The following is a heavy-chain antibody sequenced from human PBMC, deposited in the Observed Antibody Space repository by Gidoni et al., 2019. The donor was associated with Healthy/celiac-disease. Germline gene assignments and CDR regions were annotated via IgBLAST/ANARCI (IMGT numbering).Heavy chain of an antibody. J-gene: IGHJ4*02. Sequence: EVQLVESGGGLVKPGGSLRLSCAASGFTFSNAWMSWVRQAPGKGLEWVGRIKSKTDGGTTDYAAPVNGRFTISRDDSKNTLYLQMNSLKTEDTAVYYCTTVGSGSYYGGFFDYWGQGTLVTVSS. CDR2: IKSKTDGGTT. D-gene: IGHD3-10*01. CDR3: TTVGSGSYYGGFFDY. CDR1: GFTFSNAW. V-gene: IGHV3-15*01.